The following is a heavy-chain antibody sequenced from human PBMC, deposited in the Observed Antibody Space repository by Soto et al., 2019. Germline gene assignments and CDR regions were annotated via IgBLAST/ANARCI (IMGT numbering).Heavy chain of an antibody. CDR2: INAGNGNT. CDR1: GYTFTSYA. J-gene: IGHJ6*02. CDR3: ARATTVTTFKYYYYYGMDV. D-gene: IGHD4-4*01. Sequence: APVKVSCKASGYTFTSYAMHWVRQAPGQRLEWMGWINAGNGNTKYSQKFQGRVTITRDTSASTAYMELSSLRSEDTAVYYCARATTVTTFKYYYYYGMDVWGQGTTVTVSS. V-gene: IGHV1-3*01.